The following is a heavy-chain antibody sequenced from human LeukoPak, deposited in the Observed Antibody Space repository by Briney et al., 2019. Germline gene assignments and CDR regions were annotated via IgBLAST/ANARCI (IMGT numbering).Heavy chain of an antibody. J-gene: IGHJ4*02. V-gene: IGHV4-39*01. Sequence: SETLSLTCTVSGGSISSSSYYWGWIRQPPGKGLEWIGSIYYSGSTYYNPSPKSRVTISVDTSKNQFSLKLSSVTAADTAVYYCARLNEGGSYYFGYWGQGTLVTVSS. CDR3: ARLNEGGSYYFGY. CDR2: IYYSGST. CDR1: GGSISSSSYY. D-gene: IGHD1-26*01.